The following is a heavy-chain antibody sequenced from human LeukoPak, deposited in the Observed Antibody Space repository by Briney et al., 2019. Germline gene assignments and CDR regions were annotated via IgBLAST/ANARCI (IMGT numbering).Heavy chain of an antibody. Sequence: PSETLSLTCTVSGGSINSYYWSWIRQPPGKGLEWIGYIYYSGSTNYNPSLKSRVTISVDTSKNQFSLRLSSVTAADTAVYYCARQLPAAGLTYYYYYGMDVWGQGTTVTVSS. V-gene: IGHV4-59*08. CDR1: GGSINSYY. D-gene: IGHD6-13*01. CDR3: ARQLPAAGLTYYYYYGMDV. J-gene: IGHJ6*02. CDR2: IYYSGST.